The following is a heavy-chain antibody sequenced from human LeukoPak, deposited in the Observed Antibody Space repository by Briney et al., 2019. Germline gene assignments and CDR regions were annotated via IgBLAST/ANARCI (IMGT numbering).Heavy chain of an antibody. J-gene: IGHJ6*01. Sequence: GGSLRLSCAASGFTFSTYRIHWVRQAPGKGLMWVSVISGDGSNTRYADSVKGRFTISRDNAKNTLYLQMNSLRAEDTAVYYCARDISLRMDAWGQGTTVTVSS. CDR3: ARDISLRMDA. V-gene: IGHV3-74*01. CDR1: GFTFSTYR. CDR2: ISGDGSNT.